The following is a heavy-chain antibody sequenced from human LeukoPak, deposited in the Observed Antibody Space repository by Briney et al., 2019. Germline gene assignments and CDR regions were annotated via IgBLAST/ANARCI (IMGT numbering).Heavy chain of an antibody. CDR3: ARSDYYDSSGPRAGDY. CDR1: GFTFSSYE. J-gene: IGHJ4*02. CDR2: ISSSSSYI. Sequence: KSGGSLRLSCAASGFTFSSYEMNWVRQAPGKGLEWVSSISSSSSYIYYADSVKGRFTISRDNAKNSLYLQMNSLRAEDTAVYYCARSDYYDSSGPRAGDYWGQGTLVTVSS. D-gene: IGHD3-22*01. V-gene: IGHV3-21*01.